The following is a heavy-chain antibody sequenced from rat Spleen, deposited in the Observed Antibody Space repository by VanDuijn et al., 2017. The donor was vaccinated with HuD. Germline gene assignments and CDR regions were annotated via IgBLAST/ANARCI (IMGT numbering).Heavy chain of an antibody. J-gene: IGHJ2*01. Sequence: EVQLVESDGGLVQPGRSLKLSCAASGFTFGDYNMAWVRQAPKKGLEWVATISYDGSSTYYRDSVKGRFTISRDNAKSTLYLQMNSLRSEDTATYYCARSLLQWYYFDYWGQGVMVTVSS. CDR1: GFTFGDYN. CDR3: ARSLLQWYYFDY. CDR2: ISYDGSST. V-gene: IGHV5-7*01. D-gene: IGHD1-1*01.